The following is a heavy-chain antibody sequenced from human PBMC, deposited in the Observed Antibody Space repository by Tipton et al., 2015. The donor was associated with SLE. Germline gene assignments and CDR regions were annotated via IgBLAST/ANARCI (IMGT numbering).Heavy chain of an antibody. CDR1: GASITINDFY. V-gene: IGHV4-39*07. D-gene: IGHD2-21*01. CDR3: ARRDLFHAFDI. Sequence: TLSLTCTVSGASITINDFYWGWIRQPPGKGLEWIGSFYFGGSTYYSPSLKSRVTISVDTSKNQFSLKLSSVTAADTAVYYCARRDLFHAFDIWGQGTMVTVSS. J-gene: IGHJ3*02. CDR2: FYFGGST.